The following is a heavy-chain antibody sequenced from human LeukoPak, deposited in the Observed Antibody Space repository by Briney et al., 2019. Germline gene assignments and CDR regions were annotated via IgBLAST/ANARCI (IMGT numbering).Heavy chain of an antibody. D-gene: IGHD5-18*01. CDR3: AGTAMVSFDY. Sequence: SETLSLTCAVYGGSFSGYYWSWIRQPPGKGLEWIGEINHSGSTNYNPSLKSRVTISVDTSKNQFSLKLSSVTAADTAVYYCAGTAMVSFDYWGQGTLVTVSS. CDR1: GGSFSGYY. V-gene: IGHV4-34*01. CDR2: INHSGST. J-gene: IGHJ4*02.